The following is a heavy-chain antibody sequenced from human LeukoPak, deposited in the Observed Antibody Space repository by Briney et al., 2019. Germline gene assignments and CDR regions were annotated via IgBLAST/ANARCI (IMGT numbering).Heavy chain of an antibody. J-gene: IGHJ4*02. D-gene: IGHD2-15*01. Sequence: PSETLSLTCTVSGGSISSSSYYWGWIRQPPGKGLEWIGSIYYSGSTYYNPSLKSRVTISVDTSKNQFSLKLSSVTAADTAVYYCASRYCSGGSCYYGYWGQGTLVTVSS. CDR1: GGSISSSSYY. V-gene: IGHV4-39*01. CDR3: ASRYCSGGSCYYGY. CDR2: IYYSGST.